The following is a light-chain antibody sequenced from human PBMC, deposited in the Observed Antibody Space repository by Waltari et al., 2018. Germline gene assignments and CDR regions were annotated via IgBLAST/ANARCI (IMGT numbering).Light chain of an antibody. CDR2: CND. CDR3: AAFDDSLNGWV. CDR1: SSNIGSNP. V-gene: IGLV1-44*01. Sequence: QSVLTQPPSASGTPGQRVTISCSGSSSNIGSNPVNWYQQFPTTAPKLLMNCNDRRPSGVPDRFCGSKSGTSASLAISGLQSGDEADYYCAAFDDSLNGWVFGGGTKLTVL. J-gene: IGLJ3*02.